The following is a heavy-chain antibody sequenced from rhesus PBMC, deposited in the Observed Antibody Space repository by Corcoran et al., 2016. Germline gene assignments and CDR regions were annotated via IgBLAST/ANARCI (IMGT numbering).Heavy chain of an antibody. CDR2: IKGNNGST. Sequence: QVQLQESGPGLVKPSETLSLTCAVSGASISRYWWNWIRQPPGKGLEWIGEIKGNNGSTNYNPSLKSRVTISKDASKNQFSLKLSSVTAADTAVYYCARARGSSRMITGGLDVWGRGVLVTVSS. J-gene: IGHJ5-2*02. CDR1: GASISRYW. V-gene: IGHV4-80*01. D-gene: IGHD3-9*01. CDR3: ARARGSSRMITGGLDV.